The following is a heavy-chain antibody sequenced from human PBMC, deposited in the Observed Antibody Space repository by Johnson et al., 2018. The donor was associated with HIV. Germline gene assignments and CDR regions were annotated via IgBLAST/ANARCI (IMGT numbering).Heavy chain of an antibody. D-gene: IGHD3-16*01. CDR3: ARDGRDLLTRGSFDV. CDR2: IGWDGFTI. CDR1: GFTFDHYA. J-gene: IGHJ3*01. Sequence: VQLVESGGGLVQPGRSLRLSCAASGFTFDHYAMHWVRQGPGKGLEWVAGIGWDGFTIGYVDSVKGRFTISRDDATNSLYLQMSSLGPEDTAVYYCARDGRDLLTRGSFDVWGQGTVVTVSS. V-gene: IGHV3-9*01.